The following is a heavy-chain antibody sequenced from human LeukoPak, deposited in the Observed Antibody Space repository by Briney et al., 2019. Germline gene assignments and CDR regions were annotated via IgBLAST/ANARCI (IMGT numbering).Heavy chain of an antibody. D-gene: IGHD4-17*01. J-gene: IGHJ5*02. Sequence: GGSLRLSCAASGFTFDDYAMHWVRQAPGKGLEWVSGISWNSGSIGYADSVKGRFTISRDNAKNSLYLQMNSLRAEDTALYYCAKDIIGDTPFDPWGQGTLVTVSS. CDR3: AKDIIGDTPFDP. V-gene: IGHV3-9*01. CDR1: GFTFDDYA. CDR2: ISWNSGSI.